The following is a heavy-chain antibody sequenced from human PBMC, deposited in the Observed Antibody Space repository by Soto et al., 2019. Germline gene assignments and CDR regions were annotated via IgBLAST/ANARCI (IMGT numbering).Heavy chain of an antibody. J-gene: IGHJ4*02. Sequence: ASVKVSCKASGYTFTSYGISWVRQAHGQRLEWMGWISAYNCNTNYAQKLQGRVTMTRDTSTSTVYMELSSLRSEDTAVYFCVRDFTSLLDGPADYWGQGSPVLVSS. CDR1: GYTFTSYG. V-gene: IGHV1-18*01. CDR2: ISAYNCNT. CDR3: VRDFTSLLDGPADY. D-gene: IGHD2-15*01.